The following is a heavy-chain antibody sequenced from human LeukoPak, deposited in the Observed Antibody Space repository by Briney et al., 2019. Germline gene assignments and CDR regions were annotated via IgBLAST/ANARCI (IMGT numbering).Heavy chain of an antibody. D-gene: IGHD2-2*01. V-gene: IGHV3-15*01. Sequence: GGSLRLSCAASGFTFSDYYMSWVRQAPGKGLEWVGRIKSKTDGGTTDYAAPVKGGFTISRDDSKNTLYLQMNSLKTEDTAVYYCTTEYQLLSYNYWGQGTLVTVSS. J-gene: IGHJ4*02. CDR1: GFTFSDYY. CDR3: TTEYQLLSYNY. CDR2: IKSKTDGGTT.